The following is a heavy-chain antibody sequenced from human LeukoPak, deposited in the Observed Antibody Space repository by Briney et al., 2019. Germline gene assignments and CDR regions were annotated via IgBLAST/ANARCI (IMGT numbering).Heavy chain of an antibody. V-gene: IGHV3-23*01. Sequence: PGGSLRLSCAASGVTFSRNGMRWVRQAPGRGLEWVSAISGVGASKYYADSVKGRFTTSRDNSKNTLYLQMNSLRAEDTAVYYGAKGKWSGTYYFDYWGQGTLVTVSS. J-gene: IGHJ4*02. D-gene: IGHD1-14*01. CDR1: GVTFSRNG. CDR3: AKGKWSGTYYFDY. CDR2: ISGVGASK.